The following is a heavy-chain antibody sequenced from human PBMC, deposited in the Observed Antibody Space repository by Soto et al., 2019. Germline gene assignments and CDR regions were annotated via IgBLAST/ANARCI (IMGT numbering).Heavy chain of an antibody. CDR1: GFTFSSYA. V-gene: IGHV3-23*01. Sequence: GGSLRLSCAASGFTFSSYAMSWVRQAPGKGLEWVSGISGSGGTTYYADSVKGRFTISRDNSKNTLYLQMNSLRAEHTAVYYCVKGRNYYDTSGYPHRFDYWGQGALVTVSS. CDR2: ISGSGGTT. D-gene: IGHD3-22*01. J-gene: IGHJ4*02. CDR3: VKGRNYYDTSGYPHRFDY.